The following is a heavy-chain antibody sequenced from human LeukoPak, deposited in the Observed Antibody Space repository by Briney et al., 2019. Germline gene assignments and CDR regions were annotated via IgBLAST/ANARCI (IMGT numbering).Heavy chain of an antibody. CDR3: ARHGRDYYDSSGYCPIHLFDC. J-gene: IGHJ4*02. CDR2: IDYSGST. V-gene: IGHV4-59*08. Sequence: SETLSLICTVSGGSISSYYWSLIRQPPGKGLEWIGYIDYSGSTNYNPSLKSRVTISVDTSKDQFSLKLSSVTAADTAVYYCARHGRDYYDSSGYCPIHLFDCWGQGTLVTVSS. D-gene: IGHD3-22*01. CDR1: GGSISSYY.